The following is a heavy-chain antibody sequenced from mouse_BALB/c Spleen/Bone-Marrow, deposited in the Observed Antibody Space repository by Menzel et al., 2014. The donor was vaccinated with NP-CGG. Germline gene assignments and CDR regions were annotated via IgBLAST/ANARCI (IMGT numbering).Heavy chain of an antibody. J-gene: IGHJ2*01. V-gene: IGHV14-3*02. CDR3: TRRGFDF. CDR2: IDPENGNI. Sequence: EVKLQESGAELVKPGASVKLSCTASGFNIKDTYIHWVKRRPGQGLEWIGRIDPENGNIKYDPKFQVKATITADTSSNTAYLQLSSLTSEDTAVYYCTRRGFDFWGQGTTLTVSS. CDR1: GFNIKDTY.